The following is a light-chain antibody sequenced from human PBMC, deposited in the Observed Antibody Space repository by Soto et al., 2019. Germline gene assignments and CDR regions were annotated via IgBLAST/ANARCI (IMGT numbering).Light chain of an antibody. CDR1: QSISSY. J-gene: IGKJ1*01. Sequence: DIQMTQSPSSLSASVGDRGTVTCRASQSISSYLTWYQQKPGKAPKLLIHGASSLQSGVPSRFSGTGSGTDFTLTISSLQPEDFATYYCQQSYSNIWTFGQGTKVDIK. CDR2: GAS. CDR3: QQSYSNIWT. V-gene: IGKV1-39*01.